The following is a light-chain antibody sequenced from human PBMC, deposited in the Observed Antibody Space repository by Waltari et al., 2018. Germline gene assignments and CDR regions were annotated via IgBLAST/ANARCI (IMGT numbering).Light chain of an antibody. CDR1: SSDVGGYNR. CDR3: TSYTSSGTLL. J-gene: IGLJ2*01. Sequence: QSALTQPPSVSGSPGQSVTISCTGTSSDVGGYNRVSWYQQPPGTAPQLLIYEVTYRPSGAPDRFSGSKSGNTASLTISGLQAEDEADYYCTSYTSSGTLLFGGGTKLTVV. CDR2: EVT. V-gene: IGLV2-18*02.